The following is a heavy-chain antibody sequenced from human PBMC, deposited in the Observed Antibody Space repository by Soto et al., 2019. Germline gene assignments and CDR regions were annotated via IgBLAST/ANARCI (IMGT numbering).Heavy chain of an antibody. J-gene: IGHJ4*02. CDR1: GGSISSYY. V-gene: IGHV4-59*08. CDR3: ARLWGWVGDY. D-gene: IGHD3-16*01. Sequence: QVQLQESGPGLVKPSETLSLTCTVSGGSISSYYWSWIRQPPGKGLEWIGYIYYSGSTNYNPSLKRRVTIPVATSKNQSPLKLSSVTAAATAVYYCARLWGWVGDYWGQGTLVTVSS. CDR2: IYYSGST.